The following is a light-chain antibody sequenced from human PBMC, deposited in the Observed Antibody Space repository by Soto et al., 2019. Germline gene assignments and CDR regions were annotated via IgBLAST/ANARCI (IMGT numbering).Light chain of an antibody. Sequence: QSALTQPASVSGSPGQSITISCTGTSSDVGGYNYVSWYQQHPGKAPKLMIYEVSNRPSGVSNRFSGSKSGNTASLTISGLQAEDEADYYCSSYTSSIPLVFGGGTKLTVL. V-gene: IGLV2-14*01. CDR3: SSYTSSIPLV. CDR2: EVS. J-gene: IGLJ3*02. CDR1: SSDVGGYNY.